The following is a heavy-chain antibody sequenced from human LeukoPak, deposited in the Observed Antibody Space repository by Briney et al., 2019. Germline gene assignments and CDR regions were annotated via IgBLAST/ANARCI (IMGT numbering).Heavy chain of an antibody. CDR1: GFTFSSYG. Sequence: GGSLRLSCAASGFTFSSYGMSWVRQAPGKGLEWVSGISGSGGSTYYADSVKGRFTISRDNSKNTLYLQMNSLRAEDTAVYYCARAIYGIFIYYMDVWGKGTTVTISS. D-gene: IGHD3-9*01. CDR3: ARAIYGIFIYYMDV. V-gene: IGHV3-23*01. J-gene: IGHJ6*03. CDR2: ISGSGGST.